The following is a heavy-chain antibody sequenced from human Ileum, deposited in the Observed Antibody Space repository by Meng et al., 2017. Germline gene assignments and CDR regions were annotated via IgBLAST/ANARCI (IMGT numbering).Heavy chain of an antibody. J-gene: IGHJ4*02. CDR2: ISNSGKT. V-gene: IGHV4-4*02. D-gene: IGHD3-10*01. Sequence: QLHHQESGPGLVQPSGTLPLACAVSGDSIGNSKWWSWLRQPPGKGLEWIGEISNSGKTVYSPSLKSRVRISLDKSNNQFSLTLNSVTAADTAMYYCARERIRELGLFDSWGQGTLVTVSS. CDR1: GDSIGNSKW. CDR3: ARERIRELGLFDS.